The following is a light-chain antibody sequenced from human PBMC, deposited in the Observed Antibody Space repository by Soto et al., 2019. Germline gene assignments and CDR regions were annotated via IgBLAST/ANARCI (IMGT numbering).Light chain of an antibody. CDR2: DVS. V-gene: IGLV2-14*01. Sequence: QSVLTQPASVSGSPGQSITISCTGTSSDVGAYSYVSWYQQHPGKAPKLIIYDVSDRPSGISNRFSGSKSDNTASLTISGLQAEDEAEYYCSSYISSRTYVFGTGTKGTVL. J-gene: IGLJ1*01. CDR1: SSDVGAYSY. CDR3: SSYISSRTYV.